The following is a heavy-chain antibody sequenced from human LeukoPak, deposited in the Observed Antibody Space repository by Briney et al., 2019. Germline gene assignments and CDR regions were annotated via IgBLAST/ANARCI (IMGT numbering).Heavy chain of an antibody. D-gene: IGHD1-26*01. CDR3: ARDRQSGSYYDYYYGMDV. CDR1: GYTFTSYA. J-gene: IGHJ6*02. CDR2: INAGNGNT. V-gene: IGHV1-3*01. Sequence: ASVKVSCKASGYTFTSYAMHWVRQAPGQRLEWMGWINAGNGNTKYSQKFQGRVTITRDTSASTAYMELRSLRSDDTAVYYCARDRQSGSYYDYYYGMDVWGQGTTVTVSS.